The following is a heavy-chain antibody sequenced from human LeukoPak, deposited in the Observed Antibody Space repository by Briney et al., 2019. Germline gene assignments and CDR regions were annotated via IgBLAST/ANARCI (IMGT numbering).Heavy chain of an antibody. J-gene: IGHJ6*02. CDR1: GFTFSRYW. D-gene: IGHD2-2*01. Sequence: KAGGSLRLSCVGSGFTFSRYWLNWVRQAPGKGLEWVSSISSSSSYIYYADSVKGRFTISRDNAKNSLYLQMNSLRAEDTAVYYCARDPLGYCSSTSCYLLYGMDVWGQGTTVTVSS. CDR2: ISSSSSYI. CDR3: ARDPLGYCSSTSCYLLYGMDV. V-gene: IGHV3-21*01.